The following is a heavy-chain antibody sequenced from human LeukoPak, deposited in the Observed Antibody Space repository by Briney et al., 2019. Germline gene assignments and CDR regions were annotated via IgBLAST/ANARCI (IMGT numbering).Heavy chain of an antibody. J-gene: IGHJ5*02. V-gene: IGHV3-23*01. D-gene: IGHD6-6*01. CDR2: ISGSGTST. CDR3: AKEVPSVIAAET. Sequence: GGSLRLSCAASGFTFSTYAMSWVRQAPGKGLEWVSAISGSGTSTYYADSVKGRFTISRGNSRNTVYLQMNSLRAEDTAVYYCAKEVPSVIAAETWGQGTLVTVSS. CDR1: GFTFSTYA.